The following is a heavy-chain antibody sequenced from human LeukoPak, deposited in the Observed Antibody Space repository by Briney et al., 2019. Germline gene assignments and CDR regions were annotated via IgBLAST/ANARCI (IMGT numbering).Heavy chain of an antibody. CDR2: IYYSGST. V-gene: IGHV4-61*01. CDR3: ARDGHTIFGVVHFGWFDP. J-gene: IGHJ5*02. CDR1: GGSVSSGSYY. D-gene: IGHD3-3*01. Sequence: SSETLSPTCTVSGGSVSSGSYYWSWIRQPPGKGLEWIGYIYYSGSTNYNPSLKSRVTISVDTSKNQFSLKLSSVTAADTAVYYCARDGHTIFGVVHFGWFDPWGQGTLVTVSS.